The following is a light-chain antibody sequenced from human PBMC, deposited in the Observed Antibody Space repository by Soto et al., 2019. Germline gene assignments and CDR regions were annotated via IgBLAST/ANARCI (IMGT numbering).Light chain of an antibody. Sequence: EILMTQSPATLSVSPGERATLSCRASQSVSSNLAWYQQKPGQAPRLLIYGASTRATGIPARFSGSGSGTEFTLTISSLQSEDFAVYYCQQRSTWPRWTFGQGTKVDIK. CDR1: QSVSSN. CDR3: QQRSTWPRWT. CDR2: GAS. J-gene: IGKJ1*01. V-gene: IGKV3-15*01.